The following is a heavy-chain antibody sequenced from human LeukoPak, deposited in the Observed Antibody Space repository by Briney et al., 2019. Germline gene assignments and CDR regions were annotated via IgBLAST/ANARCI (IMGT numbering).Heavy chain of an antibody. CDR2: IWYDGSNK. J-gene: IGHJ4*02. CDR3: AREPWRGNIAAAMAN. Sequence: GRSLRLSCAASGFTFSSYGMHWVRQAPGKGLEWVAVIWYDGSNKYYADSVKGRFTISRDNSKNTLYLQMNSLRAEDTAVYYCAREPWRGNIAAAMANWGQGTLATVSS. CDR1: GFTFSSYG. D-gene: IGHD6-13*01. V-gene: IGHV3-33*01.